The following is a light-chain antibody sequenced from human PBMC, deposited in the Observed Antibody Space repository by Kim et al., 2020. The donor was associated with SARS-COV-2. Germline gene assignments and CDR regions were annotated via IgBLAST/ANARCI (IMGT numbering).Light chain of an antibody. V-gene: IGLV7-43*01. CDR3: LVYYGGAWV. Sequence: PGGPLTPTWASSTGAVTSDYYPNWFQQNPGQAPRALIYNTSNKHPWTPARFSGSLLGGKAALTLSGVQPEDEAEYYCLVYYGGAWVFGGGTQLTVL. CDR1: TGAVTSDYY. CDR2: NTS. J-gene: IGLJ3*02.